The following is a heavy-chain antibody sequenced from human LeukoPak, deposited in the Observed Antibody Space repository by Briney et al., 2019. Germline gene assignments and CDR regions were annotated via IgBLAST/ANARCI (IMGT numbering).Heavy chain of an antibody. V-gene: IGHV4-59*08. CDR2: IYYSGST. J-gene: IGHJ3*02. CDR3: ARLSTVVPAAAHAFDI. D-gene: IGHD2-2*01. CDR1: GGSISSYY. Sequence: PSETLSLTCTVSGGSISSYYWSWIRQPPGKGLEWIGYIYYSGSTNYNSSLKSRVTISVDTSKNQFSLELSSVTAADTSVYYCARLSTVVPAAAHAFDIWGQGTMVTVSS.